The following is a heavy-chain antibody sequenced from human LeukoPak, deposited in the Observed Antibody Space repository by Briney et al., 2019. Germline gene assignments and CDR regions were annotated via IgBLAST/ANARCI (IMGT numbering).Heavy chain of an antibody. CDR3: AKAPPTILVVPADIDY. D-gene: IGHD2-2*01. V-gene: IGHV3-15*01. CDR2: IKRKTEGGTT. CDR1: GLTLSNAW. Sequence: GGSLRLSCAAWGLTLSNAWMRWVRQARGEGREWVGRIKRKTEGGTTDYAAPVKGRFTISRDDSKDTLYLQLNSQRPEDTVVYFCAKAPPTILVVPADIDYWRQATLVTVPS. J-gene: IGHJ4*02.